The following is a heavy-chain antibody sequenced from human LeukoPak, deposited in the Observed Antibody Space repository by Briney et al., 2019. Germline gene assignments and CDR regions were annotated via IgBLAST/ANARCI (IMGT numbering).Heavy chain of an antibody. D-gene: IGHD3-22*01. Sequence: RGDSLKISCKGSGYPFTSYSIGWGRQMPGRALEWMGIIYPGHSDSRYTPSFQGQVTISADKSISNASPQWSSLKSSDTSTYSRARHVYSDDSSGYYIDYWGQGTLVTVSS. J-gene: IGHJ4*02. CDR2: IYPGHSDS. V-gene: IGHV5-51*01. CDR1: GYPFTSYS. CDR3: ARHVYSDDSSGYYIDY.